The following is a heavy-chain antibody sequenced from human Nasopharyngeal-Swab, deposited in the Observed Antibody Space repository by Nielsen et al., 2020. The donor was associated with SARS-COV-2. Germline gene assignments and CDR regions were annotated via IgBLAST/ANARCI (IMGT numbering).Heavy chain of an antibody. CDR3: ARQGIAAAGDWFDP. V-gene: IGHV3-23*01. Sequence: GGSLRLSCAASGFTFTTYSMNWIRQTPGKGLEWVSAISGSGGSTYYADSVKGRFTISRDNSKNTLYLQMNSLRAEDTAVYYCARQGIAAAGDWFDPWGQGTLVTVSS. D-gene: IGHD6-13*01. CDR1: GFTFTTYS. CDR2: ISGSGGST. J-gene: IGHJ5*02.